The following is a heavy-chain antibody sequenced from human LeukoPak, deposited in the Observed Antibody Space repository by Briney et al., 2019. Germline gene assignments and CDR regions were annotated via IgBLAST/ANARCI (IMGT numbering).Heavy chain of an antibody. D-gene: IGHD2-8*01. V-gene: IGHV3-30*03. CDR3: ARDPGGCTNGVCYPDY. CDR2: ISYDGSNK. J-gene: IGHJ4*02. Sequence: PGGSLRLSCAASGFTFSSYGMHWVRQAPGKGLEWVAVISYDGSNKYYADSVKGRFTISRDNSKNTLYLQMNSLRAEDTAVYYCARDPGGCTNGVCYPDYWGQGTLVTVSS. CDR1: GFTFSSYG.